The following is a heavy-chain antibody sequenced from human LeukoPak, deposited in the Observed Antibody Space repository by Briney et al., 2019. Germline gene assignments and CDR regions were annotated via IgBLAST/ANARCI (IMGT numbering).Heavy chain of an antibody. CDR2: IRSKPYGGTT. CDR3: TRDSSEYYDRSGYSNWFDP. Sequence: GGSLRLSCTTSGFTFGDYAMSWVRQAPGKGLEWIGFIRSKPYGGTTEYAAPVKGRFSISRDDSKSIAYLQMNSLKTEDTAVYYCTRDSSEYYDRSGYSNWFDPWGQGTLVTVSS. V-gene: IGHV3-49*04. J-gene: IGHJ5*02. CDR1: GFTFGDYA. D-gene: IGHD3-22*01.